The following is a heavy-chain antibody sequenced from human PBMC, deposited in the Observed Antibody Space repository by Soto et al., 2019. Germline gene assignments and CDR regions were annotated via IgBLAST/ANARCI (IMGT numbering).Heavy chain of an antibody. D-gene: IGHD2-15*01. V-gene: IGHV3-21*01. J-gene: IGHJ5*02. Sequence: PGGSLRLSCAASGFTFTAYSMNWVRQAPGKGLEWVSTISTSGSFIYYADSVKGRFTISRDNAKNSLYLQMNSLTAEDTAIYYCVRGGGGGLFDPWGQGTMVTVSS. CDR1: GFTFTAYS. CDR3: VRGGGGGLFDP. CDR2: ISTSGSFI.